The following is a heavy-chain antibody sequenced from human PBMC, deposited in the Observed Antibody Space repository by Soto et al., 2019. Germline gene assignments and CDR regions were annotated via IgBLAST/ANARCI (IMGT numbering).Heavy chain of an antibody. CDR3: ARDQGYCSSTSCYTWIYYYGMDV. D-gene: IGHD2-2*02. J-gene: IGHJ6*02. CDR2: INPSGGST. V-gene: IGHV1-46*01. CDR1: GYTFTSYY. Sequence: QVQLVQSGAEVKKPGASVKVSCKASGYTFTSYYMHWVRQAPGQGLEWMGIINPSGGSTSYAQKFQGRVTMTRDTSTSTVYMELSSLRSEDTAVYYCARDQGYCSSTSCYTWIYYYGMDVWGQGTTFTVSS.